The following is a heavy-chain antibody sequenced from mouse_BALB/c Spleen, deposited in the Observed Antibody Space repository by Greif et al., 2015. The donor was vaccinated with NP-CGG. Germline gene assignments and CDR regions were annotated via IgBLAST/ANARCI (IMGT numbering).Heavy chain of an antibody. V-gene: IGHV1-5*01. Sequence: EVQLQQSGTVLARPGASVKMSCKASGYTFTSYWMHWVKQRPGQGLEWIGAIYPGNSDTSYNQKFKGKAKLTAVTSTSTAYMELSSLTNEDSAVYYCTRSTMITTGFAYWGQGTLVTVSA. D-gene: IGHD2-4*01. J-gene: IGHJ3*01. CDR1: GYTFTSYW. CDR2: IYPGNSDT. CDR3: TRSTMITTGFAY.